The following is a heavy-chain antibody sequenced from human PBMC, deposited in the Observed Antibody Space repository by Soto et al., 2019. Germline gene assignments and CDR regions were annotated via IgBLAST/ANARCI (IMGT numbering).Heavy chain of an antibody. CDR2: INHSGST. CDR3: AREARDSSGYNDY. D-gene: IGHD3-22*01. Sequence: SETLSLTCTVSGGSISSNTWWNWIRQPPGKGLEWIGEINHSGSTNYNPSLKSRVTISVDTSKNQFSLKLSSVTAADTAVYYCAREARDSSGYNDYWGQGTLVTVSS. CDR1: GGSISSNTW. V-gene: IGHV4-4*02. J-gene: IGHJ4*02.